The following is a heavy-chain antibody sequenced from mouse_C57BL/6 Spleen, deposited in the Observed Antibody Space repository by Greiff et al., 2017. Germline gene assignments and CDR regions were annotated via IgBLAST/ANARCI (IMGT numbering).Heavy chain of an antibody. CDR3: NWILRYYYAMDY. Sequence: EVQGVESGGGLVQPGGSMKLSCAASGFTFSDAWMDWVRQSPEKGLEWVAEIRNKANNHATYYAESVKGRFTISRDDSKSSVYLHMNSLRAEDTGIYYCNWILRYYYAMDYWGQGTSVTVSS. D-gene: IGHD1-1*01. CDR1: GFTFSDAW. CDR2: IRNKANNHAT. J-gene: IGHJ4*01. V-gene: IGHV6-6*01.